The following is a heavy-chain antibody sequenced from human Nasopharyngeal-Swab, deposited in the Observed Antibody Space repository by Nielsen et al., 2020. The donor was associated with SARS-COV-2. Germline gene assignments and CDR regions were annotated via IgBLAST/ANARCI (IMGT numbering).Heavy chain of an antibody. CDR3: ASRIAVASGHYRPFDY. D-gene: IGHD6-19*01. J-gene: IGHJ4*02. Sequence: MRQSRGKGLEWIGSIYYSGSTYYNPSLSSRVTISVDTSKNHFSQKLISATAPDTAVYYCASRIAVASGHYRPFDYWGQGTLVTVPS. V-gene: IGHV4-39*02. CDR2: IYYSGST.